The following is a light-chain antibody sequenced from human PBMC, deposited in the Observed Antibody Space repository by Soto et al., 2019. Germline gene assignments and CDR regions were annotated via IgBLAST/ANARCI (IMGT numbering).Light chain of an antibody. CDR3: QQYGSSRVT. J-gene: IGKJ3*01. Sequence: ESVVTQSPGTLSLSPGKRATLSCRASLSVSSSSLAWYQQKPGQAPRLLIYGASSRATGIPDRFSGSGSGTDFTLTISRLEPEEFAVYYCQQYGSSRVTFGPGTKVDIK. V-gene: IGKV3-20*01. CDR1: LSVSSSS. CDR2: GAS.